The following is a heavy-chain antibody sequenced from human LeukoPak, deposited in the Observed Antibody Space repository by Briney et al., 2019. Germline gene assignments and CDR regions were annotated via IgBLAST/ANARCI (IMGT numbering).Heavy chain of an antibody. J-gene: IGHJ4*02. D-gene: IGHD4/OR15-4a*01. CDR1: GFSFSTSA. CDR3: VRDLT. V-gene: IGHV3-64D*06. Sequence: GGSLSLSCSASGFSFSTSAMHWVRQAPGKGPQFVSAITTNGRSTYYADSVKGRFTISRDNSKSTLDLQMSSLRAEDTAVYYCVRDLTWGQGTLVTVSS. CDR2: ITTNGRST.